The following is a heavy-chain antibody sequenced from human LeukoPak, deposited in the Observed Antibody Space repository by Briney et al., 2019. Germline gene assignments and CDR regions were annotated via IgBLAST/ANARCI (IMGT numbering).Heavy chain of an antibody. J-gene: IGHJ4*02. Sequence: SETLSLTCTVSGGSISSSSYYWGWIRQPPGKGLEWIGSIYYSGSTYYNPSLKSRVTISVDTSKNQFSLKLSSVTAADTAVYYCARGGYCSSTGCYFFDYWGQGTLVTVSS. V-gene: IGHV4-39*01. CDR3: ARGGYCSSTGCYFFDY. CDR1: GGSISSSSYY. CDR2: IYYSGST. D-gene: IGHD2-2*03.